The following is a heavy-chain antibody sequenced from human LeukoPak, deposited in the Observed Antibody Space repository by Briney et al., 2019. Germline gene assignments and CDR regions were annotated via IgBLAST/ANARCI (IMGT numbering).Heavy chain of an antibody. CDR3: ARHTLAYVGGFGWFDP. CDR2: IYHIGST. CDR1: GGSISSGANY. J-gene: IGHJ5*02. V-gene: IGHV4-31*03. Sequence: SQTLSLTCTVSGGSISSGANYWSWIRQHPGKGLEYIGYIYHIGSTYYNPSLKSRVTISVDTSKNQFSLKLTSVTAADTAVYYCARHTLAYVGGFGWFDPWGQGTLVTVSS. D-gene: IGHD3-16*01.